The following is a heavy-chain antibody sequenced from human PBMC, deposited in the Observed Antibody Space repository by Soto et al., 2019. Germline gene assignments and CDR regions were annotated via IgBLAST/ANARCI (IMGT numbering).Heavy chain of an antibody. J-gene: IGHJ5*02. Sequence: QVQLQESGPGLVKPSQTLSLTCTVSGASMSSGGYYWTWIRQSPGKGLEWIGYIYYSGSTYYNPSLEXRXAXSXDTSRSQFSLTLHSVTAADTAIYSCARDRHNNFFDPWGQGTLVTVSS. CDR1: GASMSSGGYY. CDR2: IYYSGST. V-gene: IGHV4-31*03. D-gene: IGHD6-6*01. CDR3: ARDRHNNFFDP.